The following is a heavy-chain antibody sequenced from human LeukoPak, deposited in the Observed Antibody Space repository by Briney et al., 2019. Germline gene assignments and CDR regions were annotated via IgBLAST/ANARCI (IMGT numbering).Heavy chain of an antibody. CDR2: IYPGDSDT. CDR1: GYSFSNYW. J-gene: IGHJ4*02. Sequence: GESLKISCKGSGYSFSNYWIGWVRQMPGKGLEWMGIIYPGDSDTRYSPSFQGQVTISADKSISTAFLHWSSLKASDTAMYYCARAPTAVLASLHFDYWGQGTLVTVSS. D-gene: IGHD5-18*01. V-gene: IGHV5-51*01. CDR3: ARAPTAVLASLHFDY.